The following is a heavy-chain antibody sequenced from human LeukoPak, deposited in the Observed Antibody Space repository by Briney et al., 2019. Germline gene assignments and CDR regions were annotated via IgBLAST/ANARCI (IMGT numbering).Heavy chain of an antibody. J-gene: IGHJ4*02. V-gene: IGHV3-23*01. CDR2: ISGSGGST. CDR3: AKDLEIAAAGTPYYFDY. Sequence: GGSLRLSRAASGFTFSSYAMSWVRQAPGKGLEWVSAISGSGGSTYYADSVKGRFTISRDNSKNTLYLQMNSLRAEDTAVYYCAKDLEIAAAGTPYYFDYWGQGTLVTVSS. CDR1: GFTFSSYA. D-gene: IGHD6-13*01.